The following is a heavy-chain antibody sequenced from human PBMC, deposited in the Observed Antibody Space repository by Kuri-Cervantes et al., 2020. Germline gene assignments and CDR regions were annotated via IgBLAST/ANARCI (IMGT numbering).Heavy chain of an antibody. D-gene: IGHD6-13*01. Sequence: GESLKISCAASGFTFSNYWMSWVRQAPGKGLEWVANINQDGSEKYYVDSVKGRFTISRDNAKNSLYLQMNNLRAEDTAVCYCARPGPHSSSWYNYWGQGTLVTVSS. V-gene: IGHV3-7*01. CDR2: INQDGSEK. CDR1: GFTFSNYW. J-gene: IGHJ4*02. CDR3: ARPGPHSSSWYNY.